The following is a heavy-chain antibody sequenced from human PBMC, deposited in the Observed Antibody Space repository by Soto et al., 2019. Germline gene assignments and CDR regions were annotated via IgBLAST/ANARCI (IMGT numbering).Heavy chain of an antibody. D-gene: IGHD2-15*01. Sequence: SETLSLTCTVSGGSISSFYWNWIRQPPGKGLEWIRYSNPSLNSRVTVSVDTSKKLFSLRLSSVTAADTAVYYCVTQVPGSDNYFEYWGQGARVTVSS. CDR1: GGSISSFY. CDR2: R. V-gene: IGHV4-59*04. CDR3: VTQVPGSDNYFEY. J-gene: IGHJ4*02.